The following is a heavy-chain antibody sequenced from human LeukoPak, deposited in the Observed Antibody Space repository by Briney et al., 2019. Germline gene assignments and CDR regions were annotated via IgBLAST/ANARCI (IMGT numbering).Heavy chain of an antibody. CDR1: GFTVSSNY. V-gene: IGHV3-53*04. J-gene: IGHJ6*02. D-gene: IGHD3-3*01. CDR2: IYSGGST. CDR3: SRGITIFGVVDYYYGMDV. Sequence: GGSLRLSCAASGFTVSSNYMSWVRQAPGKGLEWVSVIYSGGSTYYADYVKGLFTISRHNSKNTLYLQINSLRAEDTAVYYCSRGITIFGVVDYYYGMDVWGQGTTVTVSS.